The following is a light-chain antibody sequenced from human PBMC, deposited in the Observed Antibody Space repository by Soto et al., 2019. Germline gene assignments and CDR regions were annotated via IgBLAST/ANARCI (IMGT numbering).Light chain of an antibody. Sequence: QSVLTQPPSASGTPGQRVTISCSGSSSNIGSNYVYWYQQLPGTAPKLLIYRNNQRPSGGPDRFSGSKSGTSASLAISGLRSEDESDYYCAACDDSLSAPVFGGGTQLTVL. V-gene: IGLV1-47*01. CDR3: AACDDSLSAPV. CDR2: RNN. J-gene: IGLJ7*01. CDR1: SSNIGSNY.